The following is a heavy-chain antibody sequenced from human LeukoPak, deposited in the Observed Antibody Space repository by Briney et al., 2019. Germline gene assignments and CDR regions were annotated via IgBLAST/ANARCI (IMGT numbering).Heavy chain of an antibody. V-gene: IGHV3-13*01. CDR1: GFDFSRSD. Sequence: GGSLRLSCAASGFDFSRSDMHWVRQVTGKGLEWVSGIGTAYDTFYPDSLKGRFTISRENGKNSFYLQLISIRVDDTAVYYLARTRVTPGIRGLQMRYFDYWGQGTLVTVSS. CDR3: ARTRVTPGIRGLQMRYFDY. D-gene: IGHD5-18*01. J-gene: IGHJ4*02. CDR2: IGTAYDT.